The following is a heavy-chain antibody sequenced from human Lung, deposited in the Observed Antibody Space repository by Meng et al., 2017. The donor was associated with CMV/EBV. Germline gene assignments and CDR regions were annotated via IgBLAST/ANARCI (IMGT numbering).Heavy chain of an antibody. J-gene: IGHJ5*02. CDR2: ISYDGNIR. CDR1: GFTFSNYA. D-gene: IGHD4-23*01. V-gene: IGHV3-30-3*01. CDR3: AREHFSNSRGFDT. Sequence: LXCAASGFTFSNYAMHWVRQPPGKGLEWVAVISYDGNIRYFGESVKGRFTISRDNSKNTLYLQMNSLRAEDTAVYYCAREHFSNSRGFDTWGQGTLVTVSS.